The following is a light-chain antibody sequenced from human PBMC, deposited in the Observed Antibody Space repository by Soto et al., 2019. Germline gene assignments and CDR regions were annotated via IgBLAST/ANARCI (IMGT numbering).Light chain of an antibody. Sequence: QSVLTHPASVSGSPGQSIIISCTGTSSDVGGYNYVSWYQQHPGKAPKLMIYDVSNRPSGVSNRFSGSKSGNTASLTISGLQAEDEADYYCSSYTSSSTLYVFGTGTKVTVL. CDR3: SSYTSSSTLYV. V-gene: IGLV2-14*01. CDR2: DVS. CDR1: SSDVGGYNY. J-gene: IGLJ1*01.